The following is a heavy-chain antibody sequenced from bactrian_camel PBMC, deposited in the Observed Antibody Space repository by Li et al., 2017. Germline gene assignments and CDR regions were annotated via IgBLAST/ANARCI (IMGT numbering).Heavy chain of an antibody. CDR2: IAKDGKT. CDR1: GYAYSTYC. D-gene: IGHD5*01. Sequence: HVQLVESGGGSVQAGGSLTLSCAVSGYAYSTYCMGWFRQAPGKEREGVAAIAKDGKTDYADSVKGRATISRDGAKNIIALQINGLKPDDTAMYYCAARYQGGFGYGGLCTDRLTDFLYWGQGTQVTVS. J-gene: IGHJ6*01. V-gene: IGHV3S53*01. CDR3: AARYQGGFGYGGLCTDRLTDFLY.